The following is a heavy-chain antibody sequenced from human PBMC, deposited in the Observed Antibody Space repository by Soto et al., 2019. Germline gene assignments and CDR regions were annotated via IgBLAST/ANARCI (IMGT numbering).Heavy chain of an antibody. CDR2: TYFRSKWHN. V-gene: IGHV6-1*01. CDR3: AKGDNLGPKTGYAFDP. J-gene: IGHJ5*02. CDR1: GDSVPSNTAS. Sequence: SQTLSLTCAISGDSVPSNTASWNWIRQSPSRGLEWLGRTYFRSKWHNDYAVSVKSRIIINPDTSNNQFSLQLNSVTPEDTAVYFCAKGDNLGPKTGYAFDPWGQGIMVTVSS. D-gene: IGHD5-12*01.